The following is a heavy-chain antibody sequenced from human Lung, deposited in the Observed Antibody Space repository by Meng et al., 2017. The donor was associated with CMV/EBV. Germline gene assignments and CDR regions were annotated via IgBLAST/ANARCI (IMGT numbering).Heavy chain of an antibody. J-gene: IGHJ3*01. CDR3: ARAWELGTVAFDL. V-gene: IGHV1-2*02. CDR1: GYLFPGDY. CDR2: IFPNNGGT. D-gene: IGHD7-27*01. Sequence: SVXVSXKASGYLFPGDYIHWVRQAPGQKLELVGWIFPNNGGTKYAQNFQCRVTMTRDTSISTAYLELSRLRSDDTAVYYCARAWELGTVAFDLWGQGTMVTVSS.